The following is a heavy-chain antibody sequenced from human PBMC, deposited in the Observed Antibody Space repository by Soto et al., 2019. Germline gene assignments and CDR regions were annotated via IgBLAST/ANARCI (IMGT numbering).Heavy chain of an antibody. J-gene: IGHJ4*02. CDR2: IYYSGST. CDR3: AREWLNSSDWYDAY. V-gene: IGHV4-31*03. Sequence: QVQLQESGPGLVKPSQTLSLTCTVSGGSISSGGYYWSWIRQHPGKGLEWIGYIYYSGSTYYNPSLKSRVTISVDTSKNQFSLKLSSVTAVDTSVYYCAREWLNSSDWYDAYWGQGTLVTVSS. D-gene: IGHD6-19*01. CDR1: GGSISSGGYY.